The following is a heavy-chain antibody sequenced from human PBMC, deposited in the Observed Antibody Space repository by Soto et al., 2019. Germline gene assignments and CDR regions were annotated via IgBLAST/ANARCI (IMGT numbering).Heavy chain of an antibody. D-gene: IGHD6-19*01. Sequence: ASVKVSCKASGYTFTSYDINWVRQATVQGLEWMGWMNPNSGNTGYAQKFQGRVTMTRNTSISTAYMELNSLRSEDTAVYYCARAVAGTSYYYYGMDVWGQGTTVTVSS. CDR2: MNPNSGNT. CDR3: ARAVAGTSYYYYGMDV. CDR1: GYTFTSYD. J-gene: IGHJ6*02. V-gene: IGHV1-8*01.